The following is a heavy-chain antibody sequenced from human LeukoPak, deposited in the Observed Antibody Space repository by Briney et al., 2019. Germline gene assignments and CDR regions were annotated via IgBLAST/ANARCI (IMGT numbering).Heavy chain of an antibody. CDR2: IGGGGDGA. Sequence: GGSLRLSCAASGFTFSHYAMRWVRQAPGKGLEWLSEIGGGGDGAYHADSVKGRFAISRDNSKNTLYLQMNSLRAEDTAVYYCVQEGPRGLAFDIWGQGTKVTVSS. J-gene: IGHJ3*02. CDR3: VQEGPRGLAFDI. V-gene: IGHV3-23*01. CDR1: GFTFSHYA.